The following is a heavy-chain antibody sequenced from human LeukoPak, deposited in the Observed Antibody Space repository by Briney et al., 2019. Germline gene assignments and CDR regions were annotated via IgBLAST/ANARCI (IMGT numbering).Heavy chain of an antibody. D-gene: IGHD5-18*01. V-gene: IGHV4-39*01. J-gene: IGHJ4*02. Sequence: SETLSLTCTVSGGSISSNSYYWGWIRQPPGKGLEWIGSIYYSGSTYYNPSLKSRVTISVDTSKNQFSLKLTSVTAADTAVYYCARLITFGYSYGLGCDYWGQGTLVTVSS. CDR1: GGSISSNSYY. CDR2: IYYSGST. CDR3: ARLITFGYSYGLGCDY.